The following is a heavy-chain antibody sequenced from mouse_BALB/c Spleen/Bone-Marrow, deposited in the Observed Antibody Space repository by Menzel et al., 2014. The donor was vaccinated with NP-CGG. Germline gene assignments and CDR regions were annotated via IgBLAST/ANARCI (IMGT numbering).Heavy chain of an antibody. CDR1: GYTFTYSS. CDR2: VTTETGEP. D-gene: IGHD2-4*01. J-gene: IGHJ3*01. V-gene: IGHV9-2-1*01. CDR3: ARYDYEACFIY. Sequence: VQLVESGPELKKPGETVKISCKASGYTFTYSSMHWVRQAPGEGLTWMGWVTTETGEPTYADDFKGRFAFSLETSASTAYLQINNLKNEDTATYFCARYDYEACFIYWGQGTLVTVSA.